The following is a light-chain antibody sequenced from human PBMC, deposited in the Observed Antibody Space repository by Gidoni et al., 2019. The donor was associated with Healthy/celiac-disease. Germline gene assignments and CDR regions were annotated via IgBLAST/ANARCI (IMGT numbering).Light chain of an antibody. CDR3: QQYNSYSPIT. CDR2: KAS. Sequence: IQMTQSPSTLSASVGDRVTITCRASQSISSWLGWYQQKPGKAPKLLIYKASSLESGVPSRFSGSGSGTEFTLTISSLQPDEFATYYCQQYNSYSPITFGQGTRLEIK. V-gene: IGKV1-5*03. CDR1: QSISSW. J-gene: IGKJ5*01.